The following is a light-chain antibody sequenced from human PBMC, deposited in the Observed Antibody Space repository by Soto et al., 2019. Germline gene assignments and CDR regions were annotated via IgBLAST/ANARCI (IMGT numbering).Light chain of an antibody. CDR2: GAS. Sequence: DIVLTQSPGTLSLSPGERATLSCRASQSVSSNYLAWHQQKPGQAPRLLIFGASSRATGIPDRFSGSGSGTDFTLTISGLEPEDFAVYYCQQYSSSRTFGQGTKVDIK. V-gene: IGKV3-20*01. CDR3: QQYSSSRT. J-gene: IGKJ1*01. CDR1: QSVSSNY.